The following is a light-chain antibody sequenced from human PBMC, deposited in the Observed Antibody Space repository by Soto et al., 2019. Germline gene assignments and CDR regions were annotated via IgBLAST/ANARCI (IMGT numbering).Light chain of an antibody. CDR3: QQRSDWPWT. CDR1: QTIGRNY. Sequence: EIVLTQSPGTLSLSPGETATLSCRASQTIGRNYLAWYQQKPGQAPRLLIFGTSTRATGIPDRFSGSGSGTDFTLTISNVEPEDFAVYYCQQRSDWPWTFGQGTKWIS. CDR2: GTS. J-gene: IGKJ1*01. V-gene: IGKV3D-20*02.